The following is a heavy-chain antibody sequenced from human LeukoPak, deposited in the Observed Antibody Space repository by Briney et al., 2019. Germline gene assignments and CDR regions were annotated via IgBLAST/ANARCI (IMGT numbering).Heavy chain of an antibody. V-gene: IGHV3-21*01. CDR1: GFTFSNYW. D-gene: IGHD4-23*01. J-gene: IGHJ4*02. CDR2: ISRGSGLI. Sequence: KSGGSLRLSCAASGFTFSNYWMTWVRQAPGKGLEWVSSISRGSGLIDYADSVKGRFTISRDNAKNSLFLQMNSLRVEETAVYYCARGDYGGLDYWGQGTLVTVSS. CDR3: ARGDYGGLDY.